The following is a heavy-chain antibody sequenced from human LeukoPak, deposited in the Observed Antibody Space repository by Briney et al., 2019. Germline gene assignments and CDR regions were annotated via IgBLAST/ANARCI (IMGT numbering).Heavy chain of an antibody. CDR3: ARDGAITMVRGARFDY. CDR1: GFTFSSYE. J-gene: IGHJ4*02. CDR2: IYSGGGT. Sequence: GGSLRLSCAASGFTFSSYEMNWVRQAPGKGLEWVSIIYSGGGTYYADSVKGRFTISRDNSKNTLYLQMNSLRAEDTAVYYCARDGAITMVRGARFDYWGQGTLVTVSS. V-gene: IGHV3-66*02. D-gene: IGHD3-10*01.